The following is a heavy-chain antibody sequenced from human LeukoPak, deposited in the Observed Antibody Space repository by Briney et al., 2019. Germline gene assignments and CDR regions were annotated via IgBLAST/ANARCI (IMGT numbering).Heavy chain of an antibody. CDR3: AQEGN. Sequence: GGSLRLSCVASGFSFTGNWMSWVRQAPGKGPECVASIKEDGSEKYYGDSVSGRFTISRDNAKNSLYLQMNSLRAEDTAVYYCAQEGNWGQGTLVTVSS. J-gene: IGHJ4*02. CDR1: GFSFTGNW. V-gene: IGHV3-7*01. CDR2: IKEDGSEK.